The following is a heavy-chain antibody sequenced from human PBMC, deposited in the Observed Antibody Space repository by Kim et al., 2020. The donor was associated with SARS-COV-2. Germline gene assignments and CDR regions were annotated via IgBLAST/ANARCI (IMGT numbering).Heavy chain of an antibody. D-gene: IGHD6-6*01. Sequence: SETLSLTCTVSGGSISSYYWSWIRQPPGKGLEWIGYIYYSGSTNYNPSLKSRVTISVDTSKNQFSLKLSSVTAADTAVYYCASSFIAARRLFDYWGQGTLVTVSS. CDR2: IYYSGST. V-gene: IGHV4-59*01. J-gene: IGHJ4*02. CDR1: GGSISSYY. CDR3: ASSFIAARRLFDY.